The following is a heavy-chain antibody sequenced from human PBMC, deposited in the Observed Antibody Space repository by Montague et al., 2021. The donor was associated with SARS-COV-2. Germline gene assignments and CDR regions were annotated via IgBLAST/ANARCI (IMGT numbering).Heavy chain of an antibody. CDR3: ARDQGYNWNYYYYYDMDV. J-gene: IGHJ6*02. V-gene: IGHV4-39*07. D-gene: IGHD1-20*01. CDR1: GGSISSSSYY. CDR2: IYYSGRT. Sequence: SETLSLTCTVSGGSISSSSYYWGWIRQPPGKGLEWIGRIYYSGRTYYNPSLKSRVTISVDTSKNQFSLKLSSVTAADTAVYYCARDQGYNWNYYYYYDMDVWGQGTTVTVSS.